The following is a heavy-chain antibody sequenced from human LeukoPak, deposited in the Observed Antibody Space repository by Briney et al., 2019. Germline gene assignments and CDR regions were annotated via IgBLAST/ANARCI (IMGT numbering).Heavy chain of an antibody. CDR2: ISAYNGNT. D-gene: IGHD4-17*01. CDR3: ARDDNDYGNYYYGMDV. J-gene: IGHJ6*02. Sequence: ASVKVSCKASGYTFTSYGIGWVRQAPGQGLEWMGWISAYNGNTNYAQKLQGRVTMTTDTSTSTAYMELRSLRSDDTAVYYCARDDNDYGNYYYGMDVWGQGTTVTVSS. CDR1: GYTFTSYG. V-gene: IGHV1-18*01.